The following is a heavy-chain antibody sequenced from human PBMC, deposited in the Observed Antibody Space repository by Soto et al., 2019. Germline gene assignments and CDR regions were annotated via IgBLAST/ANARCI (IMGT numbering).Heavy chain of an antibody. Sequence: GGSLRLSCAASGFTFSSYAMSWVRQAPGKGLEWVSAISGSGGSTYYADSVKGRFTISRDNSKNTLYLQMNSLRAEDTAVYYCAKDRTLIVVASLDAFDIWGQGTMVTVSS. J-gene: IGHJ3*02. D-gene: IGHD3-22*01. CDR3: AKDRTLIVVASLDAFDI. CDR2: ISGSGGST. CDR1: GFTFSSYA. V-gene: IGHV3-23*01.